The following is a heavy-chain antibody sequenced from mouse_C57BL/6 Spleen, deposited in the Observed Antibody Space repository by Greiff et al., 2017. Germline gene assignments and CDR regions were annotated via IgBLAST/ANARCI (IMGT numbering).Heavy chain of an antibody. Sequence: EVQGVESGGGLVKPGGSLKLSCAASGFTFSDYGMHWVRQALEKGLEWVAYISSGSSTIYYADTVKGRFTISRDNAKNTRFLQMTSLRSEDTAMYYCARMIYYDYDVGDYFDYWGQGTTLTVSS. CDR3: ARMIYYDYDVGDYFDY. J-gene: IGHJ2*01. V-gene: IGHV5-17*01. CDR2: ISSGSSTI. CDR1: GFTFSDYG. D-gene: IGHD2-4*01.